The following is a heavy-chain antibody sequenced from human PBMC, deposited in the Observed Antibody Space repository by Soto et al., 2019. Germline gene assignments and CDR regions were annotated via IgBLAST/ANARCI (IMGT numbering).Heavy chain of an antibody. V-gene: IGHV3-11*06. CDR3: VRGGGGGLFDP. Sequence: WGSLRLSCAASGFSFIKYAMSWIRQAPGKGLEWLSYISPGSRYPAYADSVKGRFTISRDNARRSLFLQMTSLTAEDTAMYYCVRGGGGGLFDPWGQGTMVTVSS. CDR2: ISPGSRYP. J-gene: IGHJ5*02. CDR1: GFSFIKYA. D-gene: IGHD2-15*01.